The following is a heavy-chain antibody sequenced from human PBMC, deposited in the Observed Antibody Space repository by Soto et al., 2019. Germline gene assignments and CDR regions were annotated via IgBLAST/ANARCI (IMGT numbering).Heavy chain of an antibody. V-gene: IGHV5-51*01. CDR3: ARRGGYIVGATTKVYYYYGMDV. Sequence: PGESLKISCKGSGYSFTRYWIGCVRQLHGKGLEWMGIIYPGDSDTRYSPSFQGQVTISADKSISTAYLQWSSLKASDTAMYYCARRGGYIVGATTKVYYYYGMDVWGQGPTGTVS. J-gene: IGHJ6*02. CDR2: IYPGDSDT. D-gene: IGHD1-26*01. CDR1: GYSFTRYW.